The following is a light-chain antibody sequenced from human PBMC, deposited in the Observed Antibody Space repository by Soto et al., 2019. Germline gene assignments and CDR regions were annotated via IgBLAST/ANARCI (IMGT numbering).Light chain of an antibody. J-gene: IGLJ1*01. Sequence: QSALTQPPSASGSPGQSVTISCTGTSSDVGGYNCVSWYQQHPGKAPKLIISEVSKRPSGVPDRFSGSKSGNTASLTVSGLQADEEAAYYCSSHDGSSNAFVFGTGTKLTVL. V-gene: IGLV2-8*01. CDR2: EVS. CDR3: SSHDGSSNAFV. CDR1: SSDVGGYNC.